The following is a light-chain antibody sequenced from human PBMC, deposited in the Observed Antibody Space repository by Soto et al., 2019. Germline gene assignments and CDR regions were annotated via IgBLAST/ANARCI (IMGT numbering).Light chain of an antibody. CDR1: QSVSSY. Sequence: VLKQSPDTLSLKKGERATLSCRASQSVSSYLAWYQQKPGQAPRLLIYDASNRATGIPDRFSGSGSGTDFTLTISRLEPEDFAVYYCQQYGSSITFGQVTLLE. V-gene: IGKV3-20*01. CDR3: QQYGSSIT. CDR2: DAS. J-gene: IGKJ5*01.